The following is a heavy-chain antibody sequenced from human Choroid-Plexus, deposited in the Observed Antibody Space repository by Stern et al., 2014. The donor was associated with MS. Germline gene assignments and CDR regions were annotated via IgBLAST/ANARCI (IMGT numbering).Heavy chain of an antibody. J-gene: IGHJ5*02. CDR2: VSYDGSNK. D-gene: IGHD2/OR15-2a*01. CDR3: AKDRQYLTYFFDH. CDR1: GFTFGSCA. Sequence: EQLVESGGGVAQPGRPLRLSCVASGFTFGSCAMHWVRQAPGKGLEWVAGVSYDGSNKYYADSVKGRFTISRDNSQNTLYMQMSSLRPEDTAVYYCAKDRQYLTYFFDHWGQGSLVTVSS. V-gene: IGHV3-30*18.